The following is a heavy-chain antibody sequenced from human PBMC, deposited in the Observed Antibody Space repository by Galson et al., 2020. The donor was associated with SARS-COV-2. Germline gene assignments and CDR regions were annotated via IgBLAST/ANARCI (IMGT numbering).Heavy chain of an antibody. V-gene: IGHV3-9*01. CDR1: GFTFDDYA. Sequence: GGSLRLSCAASGFTFDDYAMHWVRQAPGKGLEWVSGIRWNSGSISYADSVKGRFTISRDNAKNSLYLQMNSLRAEDTALYYCAKFAGPDDAFDIWSQGTMVTVSS. D-gene: IGHD6-13*01. J-gene: IGHJ3*02. CDR2: IRWNSGSI. CDR3: AKFAGPDDAFDI.